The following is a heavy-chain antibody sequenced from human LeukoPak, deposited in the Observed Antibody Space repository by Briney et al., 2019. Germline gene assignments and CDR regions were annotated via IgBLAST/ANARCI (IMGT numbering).Heavy chain of an antibody. D-gene: IGHD6-13*01. CDR2: IYYSGST. CDR3: ARESGTHYFDY. V-gene: IGHV4-59*02. J-gene: IGHJ4*02. CDR1: GGSVSSYY. Sequence: PSETLSLICTVSGGSVSSYYWSWIRQPPGKALEWIGYIYYSGSTDYDSSLKSRVTISVDASKNQFSLKLSSVTAADTAVYYCARESGTHYFDYWGQGALVTVSS.